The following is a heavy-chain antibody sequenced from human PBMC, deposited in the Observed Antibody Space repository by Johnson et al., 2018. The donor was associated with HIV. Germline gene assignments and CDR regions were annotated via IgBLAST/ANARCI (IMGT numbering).Heavy chain of an antibody. CDR1: GFTFNSYD. J-gene: IGHJ3*01. Sequence: QVQLVESGGGVVQPGRSVRLSCAASGFTFNSYDIHWVRQAPGKGLEWVTMISYDGSKRYYADSVKGRFTTSRDNSKNTVYVQMNSLKGEDTAVYYCVKTGTGTWRGGAFDVWGQGTLVTVSS. V-gene: IGHV3-30*18. CDR3: VKTGTGTWRGGAFDV. CDR2: ISYDGSKR. D-gene: IGHD3/OR15-3a*01.